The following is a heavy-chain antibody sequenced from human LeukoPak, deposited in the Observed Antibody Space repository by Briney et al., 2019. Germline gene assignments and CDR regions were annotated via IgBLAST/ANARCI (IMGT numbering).Heavy chain of an antibody. CDR3: AKKSQYDGHYPLDY. CDR1: GFTFSSYS. CDR2: TSDRGDYT. V-gene: IGHV3-23*01. Sequence: GGSLRLSCAASGFTFSSYSMSWVRQAPGKGLEWVSGTSDRGDYTYYADSVKGRFTISRDTSKNTLYLQMNSLRAEDTALYFCAKKSQYDGHYPLDYWGQGTLVTVSA. D-gene: IGHD4/OR15-4a*01. J-gene: IGHJ4*02.